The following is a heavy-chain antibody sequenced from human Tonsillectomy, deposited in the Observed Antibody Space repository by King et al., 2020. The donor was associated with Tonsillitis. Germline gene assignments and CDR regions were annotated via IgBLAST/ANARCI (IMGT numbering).Heavy chain of an antibody. J-gene: IGHJ5*02. CDR2: IRSKANNYAT. V-gene: IGHV3-73*01. CDR1: GFTFSGSA. CDR3: TTSPRGWFDP. D-gene: IGHD6-6*01. Sequence: VQLVESGGGLVQPGGSLKLSCAASGFTFSGSAMHWVRQASGKGLEWVGRIRSKANNYATAYAASVKGRFTISRDDSKNTAYLQMNSLKTEDTAVYYCTTSPRGWFDPWGQGTLVTVSS.